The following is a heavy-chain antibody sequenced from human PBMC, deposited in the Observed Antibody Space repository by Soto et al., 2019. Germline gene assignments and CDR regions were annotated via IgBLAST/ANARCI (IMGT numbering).Heavy chain of an antibody. D-gene: IGHD5-12*01. CDR3: ARDRGHDYGAFDI. J-gene: IGHJ3*02. CDR1: GFTFSDYS. Sequence: LVESGGGSVQPGGSLRLSCAASGFTFSDYSMNWVRQAPGKGLEWVSYISSGSTTMFYADSVEGRFTIFRDNAQNSLFLQMNSLRDDDTAVYYCARDRGHDYGAFDIWGQGSMVTVSS. V-gene: IGHV3-48*02. CDR2: ISSGSTTM.